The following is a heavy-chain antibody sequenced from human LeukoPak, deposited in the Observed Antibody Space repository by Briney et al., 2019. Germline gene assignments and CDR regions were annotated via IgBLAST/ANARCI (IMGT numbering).Heavy chain of an antibody. CDR1: GGSFSGYY. Sequence: SETLSLTCAVYGGSFSGYYWSWIRQPPGKGLEWIGEINHSGSTNYSPSLKSRVTISLDTSRDQFSLKLNSVTAADTAVYYCAKSNGYGLIDIWGQGTMVTVSS. D-gene: IGHD3-10*01. CDR2: INHSGST. V-gene: IGHV4-34*01. J-gene: IGHJ3*02. CDR3: AKSNGYGLIDI.